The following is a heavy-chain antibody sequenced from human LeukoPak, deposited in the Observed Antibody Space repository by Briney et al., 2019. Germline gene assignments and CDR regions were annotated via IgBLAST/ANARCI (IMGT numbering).Heavy chain of an antibody. CDR3: ARDRFRRVTSYYYYMDV. CDR2: ISSSSSYI. CDR1: RFTFSSYS. Sequence: GGSLRLSCAASRFTFSSYSMNWVRQAPGKGLEWVSSISSSSSYIYYADSVKGRFTISRDNAKNSLYLQMNSLRAEDTAVYYCARDRFRRVTSYYYYMDVWGKGTTVTISS. D-gene: IGHD3-10*01. J-gene: IGHJ6*03. V-gene: IGHV3-21*04.